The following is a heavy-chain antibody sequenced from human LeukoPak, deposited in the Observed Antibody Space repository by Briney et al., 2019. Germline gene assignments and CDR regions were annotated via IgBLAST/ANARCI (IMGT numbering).Heavy chain of an antibody. CDR2: IRSSNSYI. CDR3: ARDSAVDCSGGSCYSDFQH. CDR1: GFTFSSYS. Sequence: GGSLRLSCAASGFTFSSYSMNWVRQAPGKGLEWVSSIRSSNSYIYFADSLKGRFTISRDNAKNSLYLQMNSLRAEDTAVYYCARDSAVDCSGGSCYSDFQHWGQGTLVTVSS. J-gene: IGHJ1*01. V-gene: IGHV3-21*01. D-gene: IGHD2-15*01.